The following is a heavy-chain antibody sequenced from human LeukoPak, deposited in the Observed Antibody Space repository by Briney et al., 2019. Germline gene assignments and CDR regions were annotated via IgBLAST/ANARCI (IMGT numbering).Heavy chain of an antibody. V-gene: IGHV3-33*06. CDR2: IWYDGSNK. J-gene: IGHJ4*02. Sequence: PGTSLRLSCAASGFTFSSYGMHWVRQAPGKGLEWVAVIWYDGSNKYYADSVKGRFTISRDNSKNTLYLQMNSLRAEDTAVYYCAKDHSSTWSNVDYWGQGTLVTVSS. CDR3: AKDHSSTWSNVDY. D-gene: IGHD6-13*01. CDR1: GFTFSSYG.